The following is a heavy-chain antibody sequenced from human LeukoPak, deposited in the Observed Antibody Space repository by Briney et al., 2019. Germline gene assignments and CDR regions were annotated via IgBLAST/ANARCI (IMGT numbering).Heavy chain of an antibody. D-gene: IGHD4-23*01. J-gene: IGHJ4*02. CDR2: IKQDGSEK. CDR3: ASRNYSGSPLPLDY. CDR1: GFTFSNYW. Sequence: TGGSLTLSCAVSGFTFSNYWMTWVRQTPGKGLEWVASIKQDGSEKYYVDSVKGRFTISRDNAKNSLYLQMNSLRAEGTAVYYCASRNYSGSPLPLDYWGQGTLVTVSS. V-gene: IGHV3-7*01.